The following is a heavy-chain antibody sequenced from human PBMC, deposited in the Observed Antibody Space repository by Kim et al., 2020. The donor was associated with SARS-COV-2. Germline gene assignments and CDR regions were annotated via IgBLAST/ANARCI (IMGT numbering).Heavy chain of an antibody. CDR3: ARWASAVYGDYSDY. J-gene: IGHJ4*02. V-gene: IGHV1-8*01. D-gene: IGHD4-17*01. CDR1: GYTFTSYD. CDR2: MNPNSGNT. Sequence: ASVKVSCKASGYTFTSYDINWVRQATGQGLEWMGWMNPNSGNTGYAQKFQGRVTMTRNTSISTAYMELSSLRSEDTAVYYCARWASAVYGDYSDYWGQGTLVTVSS.